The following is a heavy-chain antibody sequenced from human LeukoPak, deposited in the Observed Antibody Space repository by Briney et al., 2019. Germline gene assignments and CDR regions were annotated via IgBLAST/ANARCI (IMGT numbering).Heavy chain of an antibody. V-gene: IGHV1-2*02. Sequence: GSLKVSCKASGYTFTGYYMHWVRQAPGQGLEWMGWIDPNTGGTNYAQKFQGRFTMTRDTTISTAYMELSRLRSDDTAVYYCAPGFARGYPDWGQGTLVTVSS. J-gene: IGHJ4*02. CDR3: APGFARGYPD. CDR2: IDPNTGGT. CDR1: GYTFTGYY. D-gene: IGHD2-15*01.